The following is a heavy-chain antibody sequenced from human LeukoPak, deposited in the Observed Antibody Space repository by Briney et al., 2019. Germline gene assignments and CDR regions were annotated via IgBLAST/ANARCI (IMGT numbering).Heavy chain of an antibody. CDR3: ARGPSSSGWYPPKYFQH. CDR2: IYHTGAT. CDR1: GASISSYY. J-gene: IGHJ1*01. V-gene: IGHV4-59*08. D-gene: IGHD6-19*01. Sequence: SETLSLTCTVSGASISSYYWTWIRQSPGQGLEWIGYIYHTGATSYNPSLKSRVTMSIDTSKKQFSLKLTSVTAADTAVYYCARGPSSSGWYPPKYFQHWGQGTLVTVSS.